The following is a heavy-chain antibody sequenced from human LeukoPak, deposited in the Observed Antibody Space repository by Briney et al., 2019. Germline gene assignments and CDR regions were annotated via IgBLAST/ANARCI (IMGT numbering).Heavy chain of an antibody. J-gene: IGHJ4*02. Sequence: TLETLSLTCTVSGGSINIYYWSWIRQPAGKGLEWIGRIYNSGSTNYNPSLKTRVTMSVDTSKNQFSLKLSSVTAADTAVYYCATRARGDYFDYWGQGTLVTVSS. V-gene: IGHV4-4*07. CDR3: ATRARGDYFDY. CDR2: IYNSGST. D-gene: IGHD3-16*01. CDR1: GGSINIYY.